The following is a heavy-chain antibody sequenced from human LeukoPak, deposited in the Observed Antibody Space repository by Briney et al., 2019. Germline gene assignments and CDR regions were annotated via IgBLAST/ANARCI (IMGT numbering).Heavy chain of an antibody. CDR1: GGTFSSYT. Sequence: ASVKVSCKASGGTFSSYTISWVRQAPAQGLEWMGGIIPIFGTAHYAQKFQGRVTITADESTSTAYMELSSLRSEDTAVYYCARRGWNQRPLDYWGQGTLVTVSS. CDR2: IIPIFGTA. CDR3: ARRGWNQRPLDY. D-gene: IGHD1-1*01. V-gene: IGHV1-69*13. J-gene: IGHJ4*02.